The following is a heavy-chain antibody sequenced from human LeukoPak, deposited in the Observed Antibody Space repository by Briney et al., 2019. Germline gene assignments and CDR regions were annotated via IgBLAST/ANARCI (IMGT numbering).Heavy chain of an antibody. CDR1: GGSISSYY. CDR3: ARNYGSGSYSADYYYYYMDV. Sequence: SETLSLTCTVSGGSISSYYWSWIRQPPGKGLEWIGYIYYYGSTNYNPSLKSRVTISVDTSKNQFSLKLSSVTAADTAVYYCARNYGSGSYSADYYYYYMDVWGKGTTVTVSS. D-gene: IGHD3-10*01. J-gene: IGHJ6*03. V-gene: IGHV4-59*01. CDR2: IYYYGST.